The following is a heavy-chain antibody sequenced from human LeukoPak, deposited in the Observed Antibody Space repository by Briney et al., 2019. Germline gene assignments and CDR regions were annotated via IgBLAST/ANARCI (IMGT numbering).Heavy chain of an antibody. V-gene: IGHV1-69*13. CDR3: ARASVDIVQGMDV. Sequence: ASVKVSCKASGGTFSSYAISWVRQAPGQGLEWMGEIIPIFGTANYAQKFQGRVTITEDESTSTAYMEMSSLRSEDKAVYYCARASVDIVQGMDVWGQGTTVTASS. CDR1: GGTFSSYA. D-gene: IGHD5-12*01. CDR2: IIPIFGTA. J-gene: IGHJ6*02.